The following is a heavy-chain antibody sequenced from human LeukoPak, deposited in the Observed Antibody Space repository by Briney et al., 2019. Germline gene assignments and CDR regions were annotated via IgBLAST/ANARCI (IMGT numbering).Heavy chain of an antibody. J-gene: IGHJ4*02. CDR1: GFTFSNYN. D-gene: IGHD6-19*01. CDR2: ITSSSNTV. Sequence: PGGCLSLSCAASGFTFSNYNIFWARQAPGKGVEWDSYITSSSNTVHYADSVKGRFTLSRDNAKSSLYLQMNSLRAEDTAIYYCATLLSGWYLADHSGQGTLVTVSS. CDR3: ATLLSGWYLADH. V-gene: IGHV3-48*01.